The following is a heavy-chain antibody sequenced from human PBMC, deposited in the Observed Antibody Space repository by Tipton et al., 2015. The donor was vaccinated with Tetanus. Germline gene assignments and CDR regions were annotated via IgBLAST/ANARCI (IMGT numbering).Heavy chain of an antibody. CDR1: GFTFSNSG. V-gene: IGHV3-30*03. Sequence: QLVQSGGGVVQPGRSLRLSCAASGFTFSNSGMHLVRQAPGKGLEWVAIISYDGNYQSYAESVMGRFTISRDNSKSTLFLQMNGLRAEDTAVYYCICTISWSAFGYWGQGSLVTVSS. D-gene: IGHD6-13*01. CDR3: ICTISWSAFGY. CDR2: ISYDGNYQ. J-gene: IGHJ4*02.